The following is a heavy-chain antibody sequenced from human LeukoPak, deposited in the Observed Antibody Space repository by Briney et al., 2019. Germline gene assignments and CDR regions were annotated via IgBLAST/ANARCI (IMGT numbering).Heavy chain of an antibody. V-gene: IGHV3-7*04. D-gene: IGHD2-2*01. CDR2: IKQDGSEK. Sequence: PGGSLRLSSAAPGFTFGSYWMSWVRQAPGSGLEWVANIKQDGSEKYYVDSVMGRFTISRDNAKNSLFLQMNSLRAEDTAVYYCARDRYCSSTSCYGNLDYWGQGTLVTVSS. J-gene: IGHJ4*02. CDR3: ARDRYCSSTSCYGNLDY. CDR1: GFTFGSYW.